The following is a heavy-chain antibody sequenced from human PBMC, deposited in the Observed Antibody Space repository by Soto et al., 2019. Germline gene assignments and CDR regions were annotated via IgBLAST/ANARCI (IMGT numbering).Heavy chain of an antibody. Sequence: QVQLVQSGAEVKKPGASVQVSCKASGYTFTSYGISWVRQATGQGLEWMGWISAYNGNTNYAQKLQGRVTMTTDTSTSTAYMELRSLRSDDTAVYYCARDWPITIFEVVTHDAFDIWGQGTMVTVSS. CDR1: GYTFTSYG. CDR2: ISAYNGNT. J-gene: IGHJ3*02. D-gene: IGHD3-3*01. V-gene: IGHV1-18*01. CDR3: ARDWPITIFEVVTHDAFDI.